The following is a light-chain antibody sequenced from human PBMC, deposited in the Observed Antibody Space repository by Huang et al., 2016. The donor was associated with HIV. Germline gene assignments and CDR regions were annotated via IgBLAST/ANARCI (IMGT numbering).Light chain of an antibody. CDR3: QQLNSYPLT. CDR1: QGISSY. V-gene: IGKV1-9*01. Sequence: IHLTQSPSSLSASVGDRVIITCRASQGISSYLAWYQQKPGKAPKLLIYAASTLQSGVPSRFSGSGSGTDFTLTISSLQPEDCATYYCQQLNSYPLTFGGGTKVEIK. CDR2: AAS. J-gene: IGKJ4*01.